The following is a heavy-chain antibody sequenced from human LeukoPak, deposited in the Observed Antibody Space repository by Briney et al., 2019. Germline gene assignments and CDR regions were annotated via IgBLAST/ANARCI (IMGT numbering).Heavy chain of an antibody. D-gene: IGHD4-17*01. CDR2: IRSKANSYAT. CDR1: GFTFSGSA. J-gene: IGHJ5*02. Sequence: PGGSLRLSCAASGFTFSGSAMHWVRQASGKGLEWVGRIRSKANSYATAYAASVKGRFTISRDDSKNTAYLQMNSLKTEDTAVYYCATVKYDYGDPVGWFDPWGQGTLVTVSS. V-gene: IGHV3-73*01. CDR3: ATVKYDYGDPVGWFDP.